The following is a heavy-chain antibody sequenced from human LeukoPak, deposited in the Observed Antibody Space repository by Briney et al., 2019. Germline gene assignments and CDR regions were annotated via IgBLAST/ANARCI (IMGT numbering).Heavy chain of an antibody. J-gene: IGHJ4*02. CDR3: ARDMWFRDY. V-gene: IGHV4-34*01. Sequence: PSETLSLTCAVYGGSFSGYYWSWIRQPPGKGLEWIGEINQSGSTNYNPSLKSRVTISVDTSKNQFSPKLSSVTAADTAVYYRARDMWFRDYWGQGTLVTVSS. D-gene: IGHD2-21*01. CDR1: GGSFSGYY. CDR2: INQSGST.